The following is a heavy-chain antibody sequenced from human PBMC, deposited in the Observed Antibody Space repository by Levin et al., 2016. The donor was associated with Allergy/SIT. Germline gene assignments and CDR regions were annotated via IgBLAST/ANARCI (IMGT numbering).Heavy chain of an antibody. J-gene: IGHJ4*02. CDR3: ARWGGGLQQWGKDDY. Sequence: GESLKISCAASGFTVSSNYMSWVRQAPGKGLEWVSVIYSGGSTYYADSVKGRFTISRDNAKNSLYLQMNSLRDEDTAVYYCARWGGGLQQWGKDDYWGQGTLVTVSS. CDR2: IYSGGST. CDR1: GFTVSSNY. V-gene: IGHV3-53*01. D-gene: IGHD6-19*01.